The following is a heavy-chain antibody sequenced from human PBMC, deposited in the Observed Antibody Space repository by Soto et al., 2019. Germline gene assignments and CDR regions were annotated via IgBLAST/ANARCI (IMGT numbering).Heavy chain of an antibody. D-gene: IGHD3-16*02. CDR2: IDPRTGTSGTS. CDR1: GYTFAHYY. V-gene: IGHV1-46*04. Sequence: QVQLVQSGAEVKGPGTSVTLSCQTSGYTFAHYYIHWVRQAPGQGLEYMGIIDPRTGTSGTSTSPQSVQGRLSITSDASTSTVYMELSNLRSDDTATYYCPRLSRITFIVDWGQGTLVTVSS. J-gene: IGHJ4*02. CDR3: PRLSRITFIVD.